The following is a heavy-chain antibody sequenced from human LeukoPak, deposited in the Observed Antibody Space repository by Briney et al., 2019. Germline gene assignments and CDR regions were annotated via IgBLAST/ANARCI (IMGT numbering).Heavy chain of an antibody. Sequence: SETLSLTCTASGGSISGYYLSWIRQSPGKGLEWIGYIYDSGSTNYNPSLRSRVVMAVDTSKTQVSLKVRSVTAADTAVYYCARGWDTGYGYYGMDVWGQGTTVTVSS. V-gene: IGHV4-59*01. D-gene: IGHD5-18*01. J-gene: IGHJ6*02. CDR2: IYDSGST. CDR3: ARGWDTGYGYYGMDV. CDR1: GGSISGYY.